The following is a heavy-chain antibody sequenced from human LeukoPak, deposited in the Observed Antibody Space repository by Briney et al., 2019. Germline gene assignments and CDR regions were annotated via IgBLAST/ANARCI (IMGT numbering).Heavy chain of an antibody. J-gene: IGHJ4*02. CDR1: GFTFDDYA. CDR2: ISWNSGNI. V-gene: IGHV3-9*01. Sequence: LAGGSLRLSCVASGFTFDDYAMHWVRQAPGKGLEWVSGISWNSGNIGYADSVKGRFTISRDNAKNSLYLQMNSLRAEDTAVYYCARDKIVGATHFDYWGQGTLVTVSS. D-gene: IGHD1-26*01. CDR3: ARDKIVGATHFDY.